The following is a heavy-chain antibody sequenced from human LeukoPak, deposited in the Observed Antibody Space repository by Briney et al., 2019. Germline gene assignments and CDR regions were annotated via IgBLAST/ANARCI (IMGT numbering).Heavy chain of an antibody. D-gene: IGHD1-26*01. J-gene: IGHJ4*02. CDR2: ISSGSSYI. V-gene: IGHV3-11*06. Sequence: PGGSLRLSCAASGFTFSDYYMSWIRQAPGKGLEWVSSISSGSSYIYYADSLKGRFTISRDNAKNSLFLQMNSLRAEDTAVYYCARETGSYSFDYWGQGTLVTVSS. CDR3: ARETGSYSFDY. CDR1: GFTFSDYY.